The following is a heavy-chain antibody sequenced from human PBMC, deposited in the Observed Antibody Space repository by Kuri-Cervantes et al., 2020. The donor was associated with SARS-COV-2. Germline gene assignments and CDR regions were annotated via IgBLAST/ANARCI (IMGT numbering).Heavy chain of an antibody. CDR3: ARDLGGPRFGGMDV. Sequence: GGSLRLSCAASGFTFSSYDMHWVRQATGKGLEWVSAIGTAGDTYYPGSVKGRFTISRENAKNSLYLRMNSLRAGDTAVYYCARDLGGPRFGGMDVWGQGTTVTVSS. D-gene: IGHD3-16*01. J-gene: IGHJ6*02. CDR2: IGTAGDT. V-gene: IGHV3-13*01. CDR1: GFTFSSYD.